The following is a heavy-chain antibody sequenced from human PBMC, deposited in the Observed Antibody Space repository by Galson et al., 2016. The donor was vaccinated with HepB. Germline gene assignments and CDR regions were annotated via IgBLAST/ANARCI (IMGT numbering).Heavy chain of an antibody. V-gene: IGHV3-21*06. D-gene: IGHD3-10*01. CDR1: GSTFSHYS. CDR2: ISTGGDKI. Sequence: SLRLSCAASGSTFSHYSMNWVRQAPGKGLEWVSSISTGGDKIYYADSVKGRFTISRDNAKNSLYLQMNSLRVEDTDISYCAALGSGIYLGWFDPWGQGSLVIASS. J-gene: IGHJ5*02. CDR3: AALGSGIYLGWFDP.